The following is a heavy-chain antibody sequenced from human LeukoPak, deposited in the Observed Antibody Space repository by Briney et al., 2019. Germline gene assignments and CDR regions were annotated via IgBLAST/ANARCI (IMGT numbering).Heavy chain of an antibody. CDR3: ARVLAVAGRNWYFDL. CDR2: IGTAGDT. CDR1: GFTFSTYD. V-gene: IGHV3-13*04. Sequence: GGSLILSCEASGFTFSTYDMHWVRQATGKGLEWVSAIGTAGDTYYPGSVKGRFTISRENAKNSLFLQMNSLRAGDTAVHYCARVLAVAGRNWYFDLWGRGTLVTVSS. J-gene: IGHJ2*01. D-gene: IGHD6-19*01.